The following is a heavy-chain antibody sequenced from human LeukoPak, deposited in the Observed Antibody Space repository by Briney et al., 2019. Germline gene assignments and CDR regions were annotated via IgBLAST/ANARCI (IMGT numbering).Heavy chain of an antibody. J-gene: IGHJ5*02. CDR2: IYTSGST. Sequence: SQTLSLTCTVSGGSISSGSYYWSWIRQPAGKGLKWIGRIYTSGSTNYNPSLKSRVTISVDTSKNQFSLKLSSVTAADTAVYYCARDLTAYSSGWYLGWFDPWGQGTLVTVSS. D-gene: IGHD6-19*01. CDR1: GGSISSGSYY. CDR3: ARDLTAYSSGWYLGWFDP. V-gene: IGHV4-61*02.